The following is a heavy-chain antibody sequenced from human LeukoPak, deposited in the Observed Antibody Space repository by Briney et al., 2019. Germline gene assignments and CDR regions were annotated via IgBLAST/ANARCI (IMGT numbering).Heavy chain of an antibody. CDR3: ARGAYSGYSFDY. CDR1: GGSLYSYY. CDR2: IYDSGST. V-gene: IGHV4-59*01. D-gene: IGHD5-12*01. Sequence: PSETLSLTCTVSGGSLYSYYWTWIRQSPGKGLEWIGYIYDSGSTNYNPSLTSRLTLSVDVSKNQFSLKLSSVTAADTAVYYCARGAYSGYSFDYWGQGTLVTVSS. J-gene: IGHJ4*02.